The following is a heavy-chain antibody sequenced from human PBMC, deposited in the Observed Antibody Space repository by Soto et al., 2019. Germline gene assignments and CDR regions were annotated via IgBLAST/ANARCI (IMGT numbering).Heavy chain of an antibody. D-gene: IGHD2-2*01. CDR1: GFTFSSYA. V-gene: IGHV3-23*01. CDR2: ISGSGGST. Sequence: GGSLRLSCAASGFTFSSYARSWVRQAPGKGLEWVSAISGSGGSTYYADSVKGRFTISRDNSKNTLYLQMNSLRAEDTAVYYCAKDPPVVPAFNWFDPWGQGTLVTVSS. CDR3: AKDPPVVPAFNWFDP. J-gene: IGHJ5*02.